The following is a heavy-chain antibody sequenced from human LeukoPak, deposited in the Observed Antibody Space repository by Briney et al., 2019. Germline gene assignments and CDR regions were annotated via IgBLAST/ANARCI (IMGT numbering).Heavy chain of an antibody. CDR1: GFSFSYYG. CDR2: ISLSSSSI. V-gene: IGHV3-48*01. J-gene: IGHJ6*03. CDR3: AKCILTGYYKGYMDV. Sequence: PGGSLRLSCAASGFSFSYYGMNWVRQAPGKGLEWISYISLSSSSIYYADSVKSRFTISRDNSKNTLYLQMNSLRAEDTAVYYCAKCILTGYYKGYMDVWGKGTTVTISS. D-gene: IGHD3-9*01.